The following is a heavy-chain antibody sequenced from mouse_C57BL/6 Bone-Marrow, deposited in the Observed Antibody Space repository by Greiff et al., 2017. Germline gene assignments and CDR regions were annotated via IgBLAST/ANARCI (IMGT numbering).Heavy chain of an antibody. Sequence: EVHLVESGGGLVQPGGSMKLSCVASGFTFSNYWMNWVRQSPEKGLEWVAQIRLKSDNYATHYAESVKGRFTISRDDSKSIVYLQMNNLRAEDTGIYYCTDDYDSYFDYWGQGTTLTVSS. CDR3: TDDYDSYFDY. D-gene: IGHD2-4*01. CDR1: GFTFSNYW. V-gene: IGHV6-3*01. CDR2: IRLKSDNYAT. J-gene: IGHJ2*01.